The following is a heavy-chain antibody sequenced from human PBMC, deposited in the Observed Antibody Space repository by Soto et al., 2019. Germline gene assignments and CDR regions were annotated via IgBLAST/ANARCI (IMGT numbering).Heavy chain of an antibody. Sequence: QLQLQESGPGLVKPSETLSLTCTVSGGSISSSDFYWGWLRQTPGKGLEFIGSMYYSGTTYYNPSLKSRVTISVDTSKNQFTLKLISVTAADTAVYYCAVVDSTGNWFDPWGEGALVTVSS. D-gene: IGHD6-25*01. J-gene: IGHJ5*02. CDR1: GGSISSSDFY. V-gene: IGHV4-39*01. CDR3: AVVDSTGNWFDP. CDR2: MYYSGTT.